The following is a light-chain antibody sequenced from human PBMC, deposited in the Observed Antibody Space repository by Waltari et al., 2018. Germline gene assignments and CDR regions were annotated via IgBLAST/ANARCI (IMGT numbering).Light chain of an antibody. CDR2: NNN. CDR3: ASWDYSLTGSWV. CDR1: NSNIGSND. Sequence: QSVVTQPPSVSGTPGQRVTISCSGSNSNIGSNDVNWYQQLPGTAPKLLIYNNNQRPSGVPDRFSGSKSGSSASLAISGLQSEDEGDYYCASWDYSLTGSWVFGGGTKLTVL. V-gene: IGLV1-44*01. J-gene: IGLJ3*02.